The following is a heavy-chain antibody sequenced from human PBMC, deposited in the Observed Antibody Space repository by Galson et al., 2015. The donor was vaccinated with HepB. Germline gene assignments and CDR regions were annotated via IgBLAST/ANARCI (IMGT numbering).Heavy chain of an antibody. Sequence: SVKVSCKASGYIITNYGVSWVRQVPGRGLEYVGWISPYSGDTIYAQKFQGRVIMTTDTSTTTVYMELRSLKPDDTAVYYCARDHGFGDSLPDPWGQGTLVTVSS. D-gene: IGHD3-10*01. V-gene: IGHV1-18*01. CDR2: ISPYSGDT. J-gene: IGHJ5*02. CDR3: ARDHGFGDSLPDP. CDR1: GYIITNYG.